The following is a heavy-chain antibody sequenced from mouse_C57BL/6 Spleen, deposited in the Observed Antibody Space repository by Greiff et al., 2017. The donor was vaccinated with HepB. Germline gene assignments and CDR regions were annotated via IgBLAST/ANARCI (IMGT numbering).Heavy chain of an antibody. J-gene: IGHJ4*01. CDR3: AKVPYYSNFYYYAMDY. V-gene: IGHV1-82*01. Sequence: QVQLQQSGPELVKPGASVKISCKASGYAFSSSWMNWVKQRPGKGLEWIGRIYPGDGDTNYNGKFKGKATLTADKSSSTAYMQLSSLTSEDSAVYFCAKVPYYSNFYYYAMDYWGQGTSVTVSS. CDR2: IYPGDGDT. D-gene: IGHD2-5*01. CDR1: GYAFSSSW.